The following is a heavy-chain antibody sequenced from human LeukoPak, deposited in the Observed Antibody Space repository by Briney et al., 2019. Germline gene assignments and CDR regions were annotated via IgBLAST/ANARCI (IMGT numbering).Heavy chain of an antibody. D-gene: IGHD2-2*02. J-gene: IGHJ3*02. Sequence: VGSLRLSCAATGFTFSSYSMNWVRQAPGKGREWVSSISSSSTYIYYADSVKGRFTISRDNAKNSLSLQMNSLRAEDTAVYYCARDTHCSSTSCYNAFDIWGQGTMVTVSS. V-gene: IGHV3-21*01. CDR1: GFTFSSYS. CDR2: ISSSSTYI. CDR3: ARDTHCSSTSCYNAFDI.